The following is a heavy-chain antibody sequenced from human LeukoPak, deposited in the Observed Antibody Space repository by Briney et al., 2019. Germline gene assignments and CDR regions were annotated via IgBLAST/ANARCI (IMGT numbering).Heavy chain of an antibody. CDR1: GFTFSSYA. V-gene: IGHV3-23*01. J-gene: IGHJ4*02. D-gene: IGHD2-8*02. Sequence: GGSLRLPCAASGFTFSSYAMTWVRQAPGKGLEWVSTISYAGSSSYYADSVKGRFTISRDNSKNTLYLQMGGLRAEDTAIYYCGKDSRTGGPRAFDSWGQGTLVTVSS. CDR2: ISYAGSSS. CDR3: GKDSRTGGPRAFDS.